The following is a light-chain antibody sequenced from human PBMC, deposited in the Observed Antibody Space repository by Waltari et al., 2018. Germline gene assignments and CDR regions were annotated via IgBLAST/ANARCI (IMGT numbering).Light chain of an antibody. Sequence: DIQLTQSPSSLAASVGDRVTITCRASQSVSKYLNWYQQKPGKAPSLLIYAASTLQSGVPSRVSGSGSGTDFALTITSLQPEDSAVYYCQQSYTTPMYTFGQGTKLEI. CDR2: AAS. J-gene: IGKJ2*01. CDR3: QQSYTTPMYT. CDR1: QSVSKY. V-gene: IGKV1-39*01.